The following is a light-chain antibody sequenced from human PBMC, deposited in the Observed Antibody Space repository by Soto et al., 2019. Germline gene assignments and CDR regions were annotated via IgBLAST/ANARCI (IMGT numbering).Light chain of an antibody. V-gene: IGKV3-15*01. J-gene: IGKJ4*01. CDR1: QSVSSSY. Sequence: EIMLTQSPVTLSLSPGERASLSGTPSQSVSSSYLAWYQQKPGQAPRPLIYGASTRATGIPARFSGSGSGTEFTLTLISLQSEDFAVYYCQPYNNWPLTFGGGTKV. CDR3: QPYNNWPLT. CDR2: GAS.